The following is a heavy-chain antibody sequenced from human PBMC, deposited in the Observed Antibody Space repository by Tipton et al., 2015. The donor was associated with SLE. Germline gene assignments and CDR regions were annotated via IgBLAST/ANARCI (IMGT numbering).Heavy chain of an antibody. Sequence: TLSLTCTVSGDSIRAPSYYCGWIRQPPGKGQEWIGSMYYRGSTFYNPSLNAQVTISGVSSMNQVSLTLRSVTAADTAVYYCGRQDCEYGFEIRGQGTLVTVSS. V-gene: IGHV4-39*07. CDR1: GDSIRAPSYY. D-gene: IGHD4-17*01. CDR2: MYYRGST. CDR3: GRQDCEYGFEI. J-gene: IGHJ3*02.